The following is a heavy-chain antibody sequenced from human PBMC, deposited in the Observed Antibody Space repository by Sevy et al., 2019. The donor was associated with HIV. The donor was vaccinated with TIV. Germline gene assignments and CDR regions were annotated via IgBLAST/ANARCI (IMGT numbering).Heavy chain of an antibody. J-gene: IGHJ4*02. V-gene: IGHV1-46*01. CDR3: ARDEEYDSSGYYDFDY. CDR1: GYTFTSYY. D-gene: IGHD3-22*01. Sequence: ASVKVSCKASGYTFTSYYMHWVRQAPGQGLEWMGIINPSGGSTSYAQKFQGRVTMTRDTSTSTVYMELSSLRSEDTAVYYCARDEEYDSSGYYDFDYWGQGTLVTVSS. CDR2: INPSGGST.